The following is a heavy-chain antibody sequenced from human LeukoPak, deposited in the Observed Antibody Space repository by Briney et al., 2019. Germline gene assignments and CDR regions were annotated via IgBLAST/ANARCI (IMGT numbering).Heavy chain of an antibody. V-gene: IGHV4-34*01. CDR3: ARGVHYDNSGYYHRGFDS. D-gene: IGHD3-22*01. CDR2: VNHSGVT. J-gene: IGHJ4*02. Sequence: SETLSLTCDVYGESLNNYYWSWIRQPPGKALDWIGEVNHSGVTKYHPSLKSRVTISLDTSKNQFSLKLTSVTAADTAVFYCARGVHYDNSGYYHRGFDSWGQGTLVTVSS. CDR1: GESLNNYY.